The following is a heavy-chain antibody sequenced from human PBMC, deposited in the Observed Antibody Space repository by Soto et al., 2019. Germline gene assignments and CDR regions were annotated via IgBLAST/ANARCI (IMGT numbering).Heavy chain of an antibody. V-gene: IGHV1-18*01. CDR3: ARDQAMAQFDY. CDR1: GYTFTSYG. Sequence: QVQLVQSGAEVKKPGASVKVSCKASGYTFTSYGISWVRQAPGQGLEWMGWINAYNGNTKYAQKLQGRVTMTTDTSTSTASMELRSLRSDETAVYYCARDQAMAQFDYWGQGTLVTVSS. D-gene: IGHD5-18*01. CDR2: INAYNGNT. J-gene: IGHJ4*02.